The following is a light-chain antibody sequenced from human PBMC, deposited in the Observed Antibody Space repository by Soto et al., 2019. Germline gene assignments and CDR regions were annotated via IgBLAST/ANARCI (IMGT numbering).Light chain of an antibody. V-gene: IGKV1-5*01. J-gene: IGKJ1*01. Sequence: DIQMTQSPSTLSASVGDSVTITCRASQSVSAWLAWYQQKPGKAPKFLMYDVSSLASGVSSRFSGSGSGTEFTLTISSLQPDDFATYYCQQYNSYSGTFGQGTKVDI. CDR1: QSVSAW. CDR2: DVS. CDR3: QQYNSYSGT.